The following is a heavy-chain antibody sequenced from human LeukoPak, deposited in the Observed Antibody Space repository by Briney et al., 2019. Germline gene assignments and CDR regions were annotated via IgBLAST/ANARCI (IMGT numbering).Heavy chain of an antibody. V-gene: IGHV4-59*01. Sequence: PSETLSLTCTVSGGSIRGYYWSWIRQPPGKGLEWIGFIHYSGKTNQNPSLKSRVTVSLDTSKNQFSLNLSSVTAADTAVYYCARYHCTSTSCLNFDYWGQGTLVTVSS. J-gene: IGHJ4*02. D-gene: IGHD2-2*01. CDR1: GGSIRGYY. CDR2: IHYSGKT. CDR3: ARYHCTSTSCLNFDY.